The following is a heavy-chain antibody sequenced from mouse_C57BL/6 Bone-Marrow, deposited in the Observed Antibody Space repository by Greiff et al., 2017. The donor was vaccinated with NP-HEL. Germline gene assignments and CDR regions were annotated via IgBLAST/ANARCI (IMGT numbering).Heavy chain of an antibody. CDR3: ARKIYYGSPYYAMDY. D-gene: IGHD1-1*01. CDR1: GYTFTSSW. J-gene: IGHJ4*01. Sequence: QVQLQQPGAELVKPGASVKLSCKASGYTFTSSWMHWVKQRPGQGLEWIGMIHPNSGSTNYNEKFKSKATLTVDKSSSTAYMQLSSLTSEDSAVYYCARKIYYGSPYYAMDYWGQGTSVTVSS. CDR2: IHPNSGST. V-gene: IGHV1-64*01.